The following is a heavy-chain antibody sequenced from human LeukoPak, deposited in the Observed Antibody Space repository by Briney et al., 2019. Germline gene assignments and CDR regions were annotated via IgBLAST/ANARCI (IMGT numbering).Heavy chain of an antibody. Sequence: GGSLRLSCAASGFTFSSYAMHWVRQAPGKGLEWVAVISYDGSNKYYADSVKGRFTISRDNSKNTLYLQMNSLRAEDTAVYYCAKEMGRYYDIRKAGYFDYWGQGTLVTASS. CDR3: AKEMGRYYDIRKAGYFDY. D-gene: IGHD3-9*01. CDR1: GFTFSSYA. J-gene: IGHJ4*02. V-gene: IGHV3-30-3*01. CDR2: ISYDGSNK.